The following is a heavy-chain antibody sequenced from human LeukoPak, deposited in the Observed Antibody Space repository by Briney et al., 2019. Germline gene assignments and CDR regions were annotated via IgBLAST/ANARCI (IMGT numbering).Heavy chain of an antibody. J-gene: IGHJ4*02. CDR2: ISTSSSYI. CDR3: ARQQWLDGAYYFDY. D-gene: IGHD6-19*01. Sequence: GGSLRLSCAASGFTFSGSTINWVRQAPGKGLEWVSFISTSSSYIYYADSVRGRFTISRDNAKNSLYLQMNSLRAEDTAVYYCARQQWLDGAYYFDYWGQGTLVTVSS. CDR1: GFTFSGST. V-gene: IGHV3-21*01.